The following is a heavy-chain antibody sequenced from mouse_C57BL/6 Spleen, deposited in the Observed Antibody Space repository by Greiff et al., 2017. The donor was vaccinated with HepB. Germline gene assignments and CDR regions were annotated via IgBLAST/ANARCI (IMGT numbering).Heavy chain of an antibody. D-gene: IGHD1-1*01. J-gene: IGHJ2*01. CDR3: ARDYGSETFDY. V-gene: IGHV1-66*01. CDR1: GYSFTSYY. CDR2: IYPGSGNT. Sequence: VQLQQSGPELVKPGASVKISCKASGYSFTSYYIHWVKQRPGQGLEWIGWIYPGSGNTKYTEKFKGKATLTAATSSSNAYMQLSSLTSEDSAVYYCARDYGSETFDYWGQGTTLTVSS.